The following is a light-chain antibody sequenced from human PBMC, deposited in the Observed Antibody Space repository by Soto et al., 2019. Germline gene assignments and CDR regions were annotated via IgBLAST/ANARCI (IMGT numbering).Light chain of an antibody. CDR1: SSDVGGYNY. V-gene: IGLV2-14*01. CDR3: SSYTSSSTPYV. CDR2: DVS. J-gene: IGLJ1*01. Sequence: HSALTKPASVYGSPGQSVTISCTGTSSDVGGYNYVSWYQQHPGKAPKLMIYDVSNRPSGVSNRFSGSKSGNTASLTISGLQAEDEADYYCSSYTSSSTPYVFGTGTKVTVL.